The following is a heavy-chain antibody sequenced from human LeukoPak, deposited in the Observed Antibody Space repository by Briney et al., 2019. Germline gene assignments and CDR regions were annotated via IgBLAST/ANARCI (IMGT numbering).Heavy chain of an antibody. CDR3: AKAGSGWISDN. Sequence: GGSLRLSCAASGFTFSSYAMSWVRQAPGKGLEWASGISGSGVSAYYADSVKGRFTISRDNSKNTLYLQMNSLRAEDTAVYYCAKAGSGWISDNWGQGTLVTVSS. D-gene: IGHD6-19*01. CDR2: ISGSGVSA. J-gene: IGHJ4*02. CDR1: GFTFSSYA. V-gene: IGHV3-23*01.